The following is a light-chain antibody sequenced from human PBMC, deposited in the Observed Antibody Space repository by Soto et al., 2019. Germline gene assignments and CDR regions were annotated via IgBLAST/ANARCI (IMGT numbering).Light chain of an antibody. CDR1: QDIRDY. CDR3: QQYGSSGT. V-gene: IGKV1-39*01. Sequence: DILMTQSPSSLSASEGDRVTIPCRASQDIRDYLNWYQQKPGKAPKLLIYAASSLQSGVPSRFSGSGSGTDFTLTISRLEPEDFAVYYCQQYGSSGTFGQGTKVDI. CDR2: AAS. J-gene: IGKJ1*01.